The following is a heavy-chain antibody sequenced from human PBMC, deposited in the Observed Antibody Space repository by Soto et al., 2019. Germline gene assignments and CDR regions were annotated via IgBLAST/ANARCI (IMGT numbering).Heavy chain of an antibody. CDR2: IYTSGSA. CDR1: GGSISRYY. V-gene: IGHV4-4*07. J-gene: IGHJ5*02. Sequence: SETLSLTCTVSGGSISRYYWSWSRQPAGKGLEWLGRIYTSGSANSNPSLKSRVTMSVDTSKNQFSLKLSSVTAADTAVYYCARTAPNWFDPWGQGTLVTVSS. CDR3: ARTAPNWFDP.